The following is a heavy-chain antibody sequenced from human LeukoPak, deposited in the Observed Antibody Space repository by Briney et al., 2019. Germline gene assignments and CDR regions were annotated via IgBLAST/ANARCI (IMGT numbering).Heavy chain of an antibody. Sequence: SETLSLTCTVSGDSFRSYYWSWIRQPPGKGLEWIGYIYYSGSTNYNPSHKSRVTISVDTSKNQFSLKLNSVTAADTAVYYCARGRNLEWFDYWGQGTLVTVCS. V-gene: IGHV4-59*01. CDR3: ARGRNLEWFDY. CDR2: IYYSGST. CDR1: GDSFRSYY. J-gene: IGHJ5*01. D-gene: IGHD3-3*01.